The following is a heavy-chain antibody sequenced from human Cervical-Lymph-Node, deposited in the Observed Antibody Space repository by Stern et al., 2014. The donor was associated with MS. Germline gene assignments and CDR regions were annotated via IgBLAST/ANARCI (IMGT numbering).Heavy chain of an antibody. J-gene: IGHJ4*02. D-gene: IGHD5-18*01. CDR2: ISAYNGNT. V-gene: IGHV1-18*01. CDR3: ARSRYSYGSAYYFDY. Sequence: QEQLVQSGAEVKKPGASVKVSCKASGYTFTSYGISWVRQAPGQGLEGMGWISAYNGNTNYAQKLQGRVTMTTDTSTSTAYMELRSLRSDDTAVYYCARSRYSYGSAYYFDYWGQGTLVTVSS. CDR1: GYTFTSYG.